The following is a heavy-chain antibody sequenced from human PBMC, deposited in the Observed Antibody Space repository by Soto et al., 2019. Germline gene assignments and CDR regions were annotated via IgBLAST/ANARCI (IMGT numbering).Heavy chain of an antibody. CDR3: ARLGGFYQAFDS. V-gene: IGHV4-59*01. CDR1: GGSISSYY. J-gene: IGHJ4*02. Sequence: PSETLSLTCTVSGGSISSYYWSWIRQPPGKGLEWIGYIYYSGSTNYNPSFKSRVTISVDTSKNQFSLKLSSVTAADTAVYYCARLGGFYQAFDSWGQGTLVTVSS. D-gene: IGHD3-22*01. CDR2: IYYSGST.